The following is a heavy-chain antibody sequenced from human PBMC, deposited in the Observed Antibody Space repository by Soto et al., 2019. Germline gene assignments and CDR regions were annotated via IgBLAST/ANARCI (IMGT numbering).Heavy chain of an antibody. CDR3: ERAPGEGRVAHFAY. D-gene: IGHD3-10*01. CDR1: GFPSRTYA. V-gene: IGHV3-30-3*01. CDR2: ISNGGNYK. J-gene: IGHJ4*02. Sequence: GGSLRLSCAMSGFPSRTYAVHWVRQAPGKGLEWVAGISNGGNYKYYADSFNGRFTVSRDDSKSTVFLQMNNLRPDDTAVFYCERAPGEGRVAHFAYWGQGT.